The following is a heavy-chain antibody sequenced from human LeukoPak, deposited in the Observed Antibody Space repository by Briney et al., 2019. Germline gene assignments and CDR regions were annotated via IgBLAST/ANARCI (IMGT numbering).Heavy chain of an antibody. CDR3: ARGRYFDWSESAAFDI. V-gene: IGHV4-59*01. D-gene: IGHD3-9*01. Sequence: ASETLSLTCTVSGGSISSYYWSWIRQPPGKGLEWIGYIYYSGSTNYNPSLKSRVTISVDTSKNQFSLKLSSVTAADTAVYYCARGRYFDWSESAAFDIWGQGTMVTVSS. CDR2: IYYSGST. J-gene: IGHJ3*02. CDR1: GGSISSYY.